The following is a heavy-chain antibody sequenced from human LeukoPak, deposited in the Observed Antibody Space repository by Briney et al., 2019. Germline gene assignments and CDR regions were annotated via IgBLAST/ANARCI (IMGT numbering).Heavy chain of an antibody. Sequence: PGGSLRLSCAASGFTFSSYAMHWVRQAPGKGLEWVAVISYDGSNKYYADSVKGRFTISRDNSKNTLYLQMNSLRAEDTAVYYCAKVASSSWLYYFDYWGQGTLVTVSS. CDR2: ISYDGSNK. J-gene: IGHJ4*02. CDR3: AKVASSSWLYYFDY. V-gene: IGHV3-30-3*01. D-gene: IGHD6-13*01. CDR1: GFTFSSYA.